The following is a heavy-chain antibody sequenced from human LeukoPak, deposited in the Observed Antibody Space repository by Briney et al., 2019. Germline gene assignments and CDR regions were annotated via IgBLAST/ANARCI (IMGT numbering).Heavy chain of an antibody. CDR3: ARESRETGSTSDFDY. V-gene: IGHV1-18*01. J-gene: IGHJ4*02. CDR1: GYPFTSYG. D-gene: IGHD1-7*01. Sequence: ASVKVSCKASGYPFTSYGFSWVRQASGQGLEWMGWISADTGNTNFAQMFQGRLTMTTDTSTSTSHMELRSLTSDDTAVYYCARESRETGSTSDFDYWGQGTLVTVSS. CDR2: ISADTGNT.